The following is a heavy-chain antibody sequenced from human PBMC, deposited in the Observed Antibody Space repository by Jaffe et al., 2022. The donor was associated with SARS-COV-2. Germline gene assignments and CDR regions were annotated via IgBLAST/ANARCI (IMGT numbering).Heavy chain of an antibody. CDR3: TLVTRAVYGMDV. D-gene: IGHD2-15*01. V-gene: IGHV3-73*01. J-gene: IGHJ6*02. Sequence: EVQLVESGGGLVQPGGSLKLSCAASGFTFSGSAMHWVRQASGKGLEWVGRIRSKANSYATAYAASVKGRFTISRDDSKNTAYLQMNSLKTEDTAVYYCTLVTRAVYGMDVWGQGTTVTVSS. CDR1: GFTFSGSA. CDR2: IRSKANSYAT.